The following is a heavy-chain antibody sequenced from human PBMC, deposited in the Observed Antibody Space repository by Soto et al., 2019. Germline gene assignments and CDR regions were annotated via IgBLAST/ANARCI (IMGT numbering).Heavy chain of an antibody. Sequence: GGSLRLSCAASGFTFSSYWMSWVRQAPGKGLEWVANIKQDGSEKYYVDSVKGRFTISRDNAKNSLYLQMNSLRAEDTAVYYCAREGALYEYSSSWPRGWFDPWGQGTLVTVS. V-gene: IGHV3-7*01. CDR3: AREGALYEYSSSWPRGWFDP. CDR1: GFTFSSYW. J-gene: IGHJ5*02. D-gene: IGHD6-13*01. CDR2: IKQDGSEK.